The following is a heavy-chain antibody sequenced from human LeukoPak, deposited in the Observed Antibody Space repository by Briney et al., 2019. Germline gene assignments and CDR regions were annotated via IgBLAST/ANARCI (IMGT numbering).Heavy chain of an antibody. CDR2: INHSGST. V-gene: IGHV4-34*01. CDR3: ARQRGYNDSSGYYFFSSWFDY. Sequence: SETLSLTCAVYGGSFSGYYWSWIRQPPGKGLEWIGEINHSGSTNYNPSLKSRVTISVDTSKNQFSLKLSSVTAADTAVYYCARQRGYNDSSGYYFFSSWFDYWGQGTLVTVSS. CDR1: GGSFSGYY. D-gene: IGHD3-22*01. J-gene: IGHJ4*02.